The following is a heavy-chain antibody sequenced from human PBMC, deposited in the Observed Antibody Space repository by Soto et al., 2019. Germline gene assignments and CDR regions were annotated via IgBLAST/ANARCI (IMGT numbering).Heavy chain of an antibody. D-gene: IGHD2-2*01. Sequence: QITLKESGPTLVKPTQTLTLTCTFSGFSLSTTAEGVGWIRQPPGKALAWLALIYWDDDERYSPPLKSRLTITKDTSKNQVVLTMTNVDPVDTATYYCAHGSCSSADCYPNPYLDYWGQGILVTVSS. J-gene: IGHJ4*02. V-gene: IGHV2-5*02. CDR3: AHGSCSSADCYPNPYLDY. CDR1: GFSLSTTAEG. CDR2: IYWDDDE.